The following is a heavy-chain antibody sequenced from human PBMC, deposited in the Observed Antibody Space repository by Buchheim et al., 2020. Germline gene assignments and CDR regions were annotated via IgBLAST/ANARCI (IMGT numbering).Heavy chain of an antibody. J-gene: IGHJ6*02. CDR3: SRAVTAKYYGMDV. CDR1: GGSISSNRYY. CDR2: IYYSGIT. V-gene: IGHV4-39*07. Sequence: QLQLQESGPGLVKPSETLSLTCTVSGGSISSNRYYWGWIRQPPGKGLEWIGNIYYSGITYYNPSLKSRVTISIYTSKNQLSLKLRSVTAADMAVYYCSRAVTAKYYGMDVWGQGTT. D-gene: IGHD4-11*01.